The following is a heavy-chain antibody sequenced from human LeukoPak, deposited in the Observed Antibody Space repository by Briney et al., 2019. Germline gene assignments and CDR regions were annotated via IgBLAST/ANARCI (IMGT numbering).Heavy chain of an antibody. CDR1: GFTVSSNS. V-gene: IGHV3-53*01. CDR3: ARVYEGATAWYFDY. J-gene: IGHJ4*02. D-gene: IGHD1-26*01. CDR2: IYSDNT. Sequence: GGSLRLSCTVSGFTVSSNSMSWVRQAPGKGLEWVSFIYSDNTHYSDSVKGRFTISRDNSKNTLYLQMNSLRAEDTAVYYCARVYEGATAWYFDYWGQGTLVTVSS.